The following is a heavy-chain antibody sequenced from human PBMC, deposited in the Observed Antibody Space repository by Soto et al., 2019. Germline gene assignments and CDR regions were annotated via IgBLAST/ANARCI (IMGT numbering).Heavy chain of an antibody. CDR2: ISTGSRHI. J-gene: IGHJ4*02. Sequence: GGSLRLSCAGSGFTFSAYNINWVRQAPGKGLEWVSSISTGSRHIYQPVSMKGRFTISRDDAKNSVYLQMNSLRPEDTAVYYCSRSPEVGVRGGYWGQGTLVAVSS. CDR1: GFTFSAYN. V-gene: IGHV3-21*01. CDR3: SRSPEVGVRGGY. D-gene: IGHD3-3*01.